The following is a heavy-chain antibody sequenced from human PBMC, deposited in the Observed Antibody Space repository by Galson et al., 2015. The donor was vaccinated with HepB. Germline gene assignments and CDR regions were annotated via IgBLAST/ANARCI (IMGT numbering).Heavy chain of an antibody. CDR2: INPNSGGT. J-gene: IGHJ3*02. D-gene: IGHD2-8*01. Sequence: SVKVSCKASGYTFTGYYMHWVRQAPGQGLEWMGWINPNSGGTNYAQKFQGWVTMTRDTSISTAYMELSRLRSDDTAVYYCARSGIVGYCTNGVCPRGAFDIWGQGTMVTVSS. CDR3: ARSGIVGYCTNGVCPRGAFDI. V-gene: IGHV1-2*04. CDR1: GYTFTGYY.